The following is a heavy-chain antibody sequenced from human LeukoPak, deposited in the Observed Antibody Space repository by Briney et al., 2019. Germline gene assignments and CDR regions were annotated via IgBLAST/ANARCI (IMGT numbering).Heavy chain of an antibody. J-gene: IGHJ4*02. CDR1: GFTFSSYG. CDR3: ANYGDYPAREVDY. D-gene: IGHD4-17*01. CDR2: ISGSGGST. Sequence: HAGGSLRLSCAASGFTFSSYGMNWVRQAPGKGLEWVSAISGSGGSTYYADSVKGRFTISRDNSKNTLYLQMNSLRAEDTAVYYCANYGDYPAREVDYWGQGTLVTVSS. V-gene: IGHV3-23*01.